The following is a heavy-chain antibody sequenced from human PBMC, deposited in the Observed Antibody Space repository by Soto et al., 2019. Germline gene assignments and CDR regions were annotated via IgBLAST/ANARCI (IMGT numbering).Heavy chain of an antibody. Sequence: QVQLVQSGAEVKKPGSSVKVSCKASGGTFSSYAISWVRQAPGQGLEWMGGIIPIFGTANYAQKFQGRVTSTADESTSTAYMELSSLRSEDTAVYYCARASRYCSCGSFYFLPGIDYWGQGTLVTVSS. J-gene: IGHJ4*02. D-gene: IGHD2-15*01. V-gene: IGHV1-69*12. CDR2: IIPIFGTA. CDR3: ARASRYCSCGSFYFLPGIDY. CDR1: GGTFSSYA.